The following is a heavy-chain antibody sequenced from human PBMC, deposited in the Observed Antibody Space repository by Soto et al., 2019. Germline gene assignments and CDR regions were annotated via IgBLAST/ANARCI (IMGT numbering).Heavy chain of an antibody. V-gene: IGHV3-48*03. CDR1: GFTFSNYE. Sequence: GSLRLSCAASGFTFSNYEMNWVRQAPGKGLEWVAYITSGGSPMYYADSVEGRFTISRDNVRNSLFLQMNSLRAEDTAVYYCARLHCTSTNCSDNYYYGMDVWGQGTTVTVS. D-gene: IGHD2-2*01. CDR2: ITSGGSPM. CDR3: ARLHCTSTNCSDNYYYGMDV. J-gene: IGHJ6*02.